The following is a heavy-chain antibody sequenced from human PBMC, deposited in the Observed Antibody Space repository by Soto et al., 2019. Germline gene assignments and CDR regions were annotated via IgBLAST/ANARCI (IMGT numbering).Heavy chain of an antibody. J-gene: IGHJ4*02. CDR3: ARGVHYDSSGYYYYFDY. V-gene: IGHV1-69*01. CDR2: IIPIFGTA. Sequence: QVQLVQSGAEVKKPGSSVKVSCKASGGTFSSYAIDWVRQAPGQGLEWMGGIIPIFGTANYAQKFQGRVTITADESTSTAYMELRSLRSEDTAVYYCARGVHYDSSGYYYYFDYWGQGTLVTVSS. D-gene: IGHD3-22*01. CDR1: GGTFSSYA.